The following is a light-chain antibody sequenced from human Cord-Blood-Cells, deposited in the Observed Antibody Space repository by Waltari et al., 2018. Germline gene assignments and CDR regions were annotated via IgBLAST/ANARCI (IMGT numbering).Light chain of an antibody. CDR1: QSVSSN. Sequence: EIVMTQSPATLSVSPGERATLSCRASQSVSSNLAWYQQKPGKAPRLLIYGASTRATGIPAGFSGSGAVTEFTLTNSSLQSEDCAVYYGQQYNIWAPGTFGPGTKVDIK. J-gene: IGKJ3*01. CDR3: QQYNIWAPGT. CDR2: GAS. V-gene: IGKV3-15*01.